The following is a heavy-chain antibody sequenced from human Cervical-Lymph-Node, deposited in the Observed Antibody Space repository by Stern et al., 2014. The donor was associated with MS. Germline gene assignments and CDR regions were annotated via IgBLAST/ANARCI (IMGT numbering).Heavy chain of an antibody. D-gene: IGHD3-3*01. V-gene: IGHV1-24*01. J-gene: IGHJ6*02. CDR3: ATDRDDFRSGYSAPTKGYGLDV. CDR2: FDPEDGET. CDR1: GYTLTELS. Sequence: QVQLVQSGAEVKKPGASVKVSCKVSGYTLTELSMHWVRQAPGKGLEWMGGFDPEDGETMYAQKFQGRLTMTEDTSTDTAYMELSSLRSEDTAVYYCATDRDDFRSGYSAPTKGYGLDVWGQGTTVSV.